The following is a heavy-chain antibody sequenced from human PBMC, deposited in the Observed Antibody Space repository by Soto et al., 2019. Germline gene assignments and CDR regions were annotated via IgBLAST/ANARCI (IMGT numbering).Heavy chain of an antibody. Sequence: SETLSLTCAVYGGSFSGYYWSWIRQPPGKGLEWIGEINHSGSTNYNPSLKSRVTISVDTSKNQFSLKLSAVTAADTAVYYCARGRGYDFWSGYYPRETLDYWGQGTLVTVSS. D-gene: IGHD3-3*01. CDR3: ARGRGYDFWSGYYPRETLDY. CDR2: INHSGST. CDR1: GGSFSGYY. J-gene: IGHJ4*02. V-gene: IGHV4-34*01.